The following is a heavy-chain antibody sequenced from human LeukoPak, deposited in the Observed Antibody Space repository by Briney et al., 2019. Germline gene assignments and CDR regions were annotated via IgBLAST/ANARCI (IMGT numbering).Heavy chain of an antibody. CDR1: GFTFSGYW. D-gene: IGHD1-26*01. J-gene: IGHJ4*02. Sequence: GGSLRLSCVASGFTFSGYWMSWVRQTPEKGLEWVANIKQDGYEKYYVDSVKGRFTISRDNAKNSLYLQMNSLRADDTAIYYCARDKIVGPTTLDYWGQGTLVTVSS. CDR3: ARDKIVGPTTLDY. CDR2: IKQDGYEK. V-gene: IGHV3-7*01.